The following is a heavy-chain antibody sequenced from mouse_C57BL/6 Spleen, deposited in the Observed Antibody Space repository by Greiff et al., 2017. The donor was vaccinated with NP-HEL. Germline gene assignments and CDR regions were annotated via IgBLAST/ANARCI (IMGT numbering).Heavy chain of an antibody. J-gene: IGHJ2*01. D-gene: IGHD1-1*01. Sequence: VQLQQPGAELVRPGTSVKLSCKASGYTFTSYWMHWVKQRPGQGLEWIGVIDPSDSYTNYNQKFKGKATLTVDTSSSTAYMQLSSLTSEDSAVYYCARPITTVVAFDYWGQGTTLTVSS. CDR3: ARPITTVVAFDY. CDR2: IDPSDSYT. V-gene: IGHV1-59*01. CDR1: GYTFTSYW.